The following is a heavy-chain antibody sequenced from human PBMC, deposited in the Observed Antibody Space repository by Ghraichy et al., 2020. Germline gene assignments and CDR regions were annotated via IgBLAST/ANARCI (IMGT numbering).Heavy chain of an antibody. J-gene: IGHJ4*02. V-gene: IGHV3-23*01. D-gene: IGHD3-22*01. Sequence: GGSLRLSCAASGFIFSSYTMRWVRQAPGKGLEWVSSISGSGGSTYYADSVKGRFSISRDNSKNTLDLQMHSLRAEDTAIYYCTKAYEKSFDYWGQGTLVTVSS. CDR3: TKAYEKSFDY. CDR2: ISGSGGST. CDR1: GFIFSSYT.